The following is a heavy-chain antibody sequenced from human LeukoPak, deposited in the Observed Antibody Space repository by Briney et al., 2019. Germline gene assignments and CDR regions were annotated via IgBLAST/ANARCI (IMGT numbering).Heavy chain of an antibody. D-gene: IGHD4-11*01. Sequence: PGGSLRLSCAASGFTFSDYYMSWIRQAPGKGLEWVSYISSSGSTIYYADSVKGRFTISRDNAKNSLYLQMNSLRAEDTAVYYCARDFYSNYYSYYYMDVWGKGTTVTVSS. J-gene: IGHJ6*03. CDR3: ARDFYSNYYSYYYMDV. V-gene: IGHV3-11*04. CDR2: ISSSGSTI. CDR1: GFTFSDYY.